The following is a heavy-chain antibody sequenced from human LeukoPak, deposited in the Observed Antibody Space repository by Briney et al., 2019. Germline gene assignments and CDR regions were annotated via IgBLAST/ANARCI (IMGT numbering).Heavy chain of an antibody. V-gene: IGHV4-59*01. CDR3: ARASGGYFNNWFDP. CDR1: GDSLSTYY. Sequence: SETLSLTCTVSGDSLSTYYWSWIRPPPGKGLEWMGYIYYTGTTSYNPSLKSRVTISVDTSKNQFSLRLSSVTAADTAVYYCARASGGYFNNWFDPWGQGTLVTVSS. D-gene: IGHD3-22*01. J-gene: IGHJ5*02. CDR2: IYYTGTT.